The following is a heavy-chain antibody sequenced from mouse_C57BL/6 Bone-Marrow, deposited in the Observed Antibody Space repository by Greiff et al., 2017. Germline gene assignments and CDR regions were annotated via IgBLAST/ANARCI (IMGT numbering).Heavy chain of an antibody. Sequence: EVMLVESGGGLVQPGGSLKLSCAASGFTFSDYGMAWVRQAPRKGPEWVALISNLAYSIYYADTVTGRFTISRENAKNTLYLEMSSLRSEDTAMYYCARTEIYDGYNWYFDVWGTGTTVTVSS. CDR1: GFTFSDYG. J-gene: IGHJ1*03. CDR2: ISNLAYSI. D-gene: IGHD2-3*01. V-gene: IGHV5-15*04. CDR3: ARTEIYDGYNWYFDV.